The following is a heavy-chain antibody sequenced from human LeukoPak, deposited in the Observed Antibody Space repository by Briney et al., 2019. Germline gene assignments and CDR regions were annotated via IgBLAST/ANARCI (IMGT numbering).Heavy chain of an antibody. J-gene: IGHJ4*02. V-gene: IGHV3-48*04. CDR1: GFTFSSYS. Sequence: PGGSLRLSCAASGFTFSSYSMNWVRQAPGKGLEWVSYISSSSSTIYYADSVKGRFTISRDNAKNSLYLQMNSLRAEDTAVYYCTRLQTTFFDYWGQGTLVTVSS. D-gene: IGHD4-17*01. CDR2: ISSSSSTI. CDR3: TRLQTTFFDY.